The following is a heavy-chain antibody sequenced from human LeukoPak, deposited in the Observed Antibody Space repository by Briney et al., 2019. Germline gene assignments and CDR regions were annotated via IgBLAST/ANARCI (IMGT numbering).Heavy chain of an antibody. CDR1: GFTFSSYS. CDR2: ISSSSSYI. Sequence: GGSLRLSCAASGFTFSSYSMNWVRQAPGKGLEWVSSISSSSSYIYYADSVKGRFTISRDNAKNSLYLQMNSQRAEDTAVYYCARERAPRYCSGGSCYEHPANAFDIWGQGTMVTVSS. J-gene: IGHJ3*02. V-gene: IGHV3-21*01. CDR3: ARERAPRYCSGGSCYEHPANAFDI. D-gene: IGHD2-15*01.